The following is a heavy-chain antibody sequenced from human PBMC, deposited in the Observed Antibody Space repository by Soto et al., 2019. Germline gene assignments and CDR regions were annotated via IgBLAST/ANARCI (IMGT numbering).Heavy chain of an antibody. CDR3: AISTLGGYDFWSGYHQRPDY. CDR1: GYTFTSYG. Sequence: ASVKVSCKASGYTFTSYGISWVRQAPGQGLEWMGWISAYNGNTNYAQKLQGRVTMTTDTSTSTAYMELRSLRSDDTAVYYCAISTLGGYDFWSGYHQRPDYWGQGTLVTVSS. CDR2: ISAYNGNT. V-gene: IGHV1-18*01. J-gene: IGHJ4*02. D-gene: IGHD3-3*01.